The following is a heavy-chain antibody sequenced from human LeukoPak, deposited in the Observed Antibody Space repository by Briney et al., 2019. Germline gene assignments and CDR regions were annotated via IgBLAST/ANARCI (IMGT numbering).Heavy chain of an antibody. CDR1: GFTFSSYS. CDR3: ARHVVAVGFDY. D-gene: IGHD3-22*01. CDR2: ISGSSSYI. J-gene: IGHJ4*02. Sequence: GGSLRLSCAASGFTFSSYSMNWVRQAPGKGLEWVSSISGSSSYIYHADSMKGRFTISRDNAKKSLYLQMNSLRAEDTAVYYCARHVVAVGFDYWGQGTLVTVSS. V-gene: IGHV3-21*01.